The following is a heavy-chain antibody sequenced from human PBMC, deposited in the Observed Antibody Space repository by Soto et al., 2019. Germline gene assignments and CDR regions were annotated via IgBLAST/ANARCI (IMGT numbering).Heavy chain of an antibody. CDR2: TYYRSRWYN. CDR3: AGTTSHHWLYMDV. Sequence: QVQLQESGPGLVKPSQTLSVSCAISGDSVSGDSADWNWVRLSPSRGLEWLARTYYRSRWYNDYAVSVRSRITVNADTSKNQFSLQLTSVTPEDTAIYFCAGTTSHHWLYMDVWGRRTTVTVSS. J-gene: IGHJ6*03. CDR1: GDSVSGDSAD. V-gene: IGHV6-1*01. D-gene: IGHD1-1*01.